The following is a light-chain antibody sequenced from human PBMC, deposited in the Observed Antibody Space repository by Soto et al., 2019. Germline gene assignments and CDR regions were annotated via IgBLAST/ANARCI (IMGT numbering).Light chain of an antibody. CDR2: AAS. J-gene: IGKJ4*01. CDR1: QGIRKD. V-gene: IGKV1-17*01. CDR3: LQHNSYPWLT. Sequence: DIQMTQSPSSLSASVGDRVTITCRASQGIRKDLGCYQQKPGKAPKRLIYAASSLQSGVPSRFSGSGSGTEFTLTISSLQPEDFATYYCLQHNSYPWLTFGGGTKVEIK.